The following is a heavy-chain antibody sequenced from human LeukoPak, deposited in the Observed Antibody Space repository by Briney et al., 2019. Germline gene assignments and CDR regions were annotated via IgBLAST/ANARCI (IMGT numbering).Heavy chain of an antibody. CDR3: ARDPAGYSGGWSSDY. CDR1: GGSISSYY. V-gene: IGHV4-4*07. Sequence: SETLSVTCTVSGGSISSYYWSWIRQPAGKGLEWIGRIYTSGSTNYNPSLKSRVTMSVDTSKNQFSLKPSSVTAADTAVYYCARDPAGYSGGWSSDYWGQGTLVTVSS. D-gene: IGHD6-19*01. J-gene: IGHJ4*02. CDR2: IYTSGST.